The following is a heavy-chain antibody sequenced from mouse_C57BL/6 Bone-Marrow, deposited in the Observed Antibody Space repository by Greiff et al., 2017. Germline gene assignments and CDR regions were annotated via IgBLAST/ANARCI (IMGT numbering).Heavy chain of an antibody. D-gene: IGHD1-1*02. CDR2: IDPENGDT. CDR1: GFTINDDY. V-gene: IGHV14-4*01. Sequence: EVQLQQSGAELVRPGASVKLSCTASGFTINDDYMHWVKQRPEQGLEWIGWIDPENGDTEYDSKFQGKATITADTSSNTAYLQLSSLTSEVSALYYCTTWWLPYFDVWGQSTTRPVSS. CDR3: TTWWLPYFDV. J-gene: IGHJ2*01.